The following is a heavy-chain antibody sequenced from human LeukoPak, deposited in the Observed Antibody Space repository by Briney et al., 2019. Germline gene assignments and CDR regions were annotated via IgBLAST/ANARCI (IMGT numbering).Heavy chain of an antibody. CDR3: ARGLPPAVADPPLDY. V-gene: IGHV3-NL1*01. D-gene: IGHD6-19*01. CDR1: GFTFSSYG. CDR2: IYSGGST. Sequence: GGSLRLSCAASGFTFSSYGMHWVRQAPGKGLEWVSVIYSGGSTNYADSVKGRFTISRDNSKNTLYLQMNSLRAEDTAVYYCARGLPPAVADPPLDYWGQGTLVTVSS. J-gene: IGHJ4*02.